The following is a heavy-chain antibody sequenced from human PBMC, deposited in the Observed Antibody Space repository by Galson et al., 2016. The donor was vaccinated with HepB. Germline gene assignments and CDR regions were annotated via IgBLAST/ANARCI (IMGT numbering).Heavy chain of an antibody. Sequence: ETLSLTCAVSNGSIISSNWWNWVRQPPGKGLEWIGEVYHSGSTNSNPSLTSRVTISIDKSRNQFSLRLTSVTAADTAVYYCAALVSSWSQLDYWGQGMLVTVSS. V-gene: IGHV4-4*02. CDR1: NGSIISSNW. CDR3: AALVSSWSQLDY. D-gene: IGHD6-13*01. CDR2: VYHSGST. J-gene: IGHJ4*02.